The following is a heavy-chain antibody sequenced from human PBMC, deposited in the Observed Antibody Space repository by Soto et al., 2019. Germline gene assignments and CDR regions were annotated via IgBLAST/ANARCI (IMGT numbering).Heavy chain of an antibody. J-gene: IGHJ4*02. CDR2: IYKSGSI. CDR1: GGSISSGDYY. V-gene: IGHV4-30-4*01. Sequence: QVQLQESGPGLVKPSQTLYLTCTVSGGSISSGDYYWHWFRQPPGKGLEWIGYIYKSGSIYYNPSLNSRVIISLDTSKNQCSRRLSYVTAADTAVYYCARDLEGRGGAVDSWGQGTLVTVSS. D-gene: IGHD2-15*01. CDR3: ARDLEGRGGAVDS.